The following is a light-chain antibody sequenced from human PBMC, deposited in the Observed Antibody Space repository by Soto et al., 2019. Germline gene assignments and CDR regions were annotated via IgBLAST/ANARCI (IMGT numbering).Light chain of an antibody. Sequence: EILMTQSPVTLSVSPGERATLSCRSSQSVSSNLAWYQQKPGQAPSLLIYGAFTRATGIPARFSGSGSGTEFTLTISSLQSEDFAVYYCQQYNNWLSITFGQGTRLEI. CDR3: QQYNNWLSIT. V-gene: IGKV3-15*01. CDR1: QSVSSN. CDR2: GAF. J-gene: IGKJ5*01.